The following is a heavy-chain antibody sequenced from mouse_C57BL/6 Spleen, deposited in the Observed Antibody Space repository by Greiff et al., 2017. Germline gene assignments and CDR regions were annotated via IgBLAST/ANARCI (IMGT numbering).Heavy chain of an antibody. CDR1: GYTFTDYE. CDR3: TRLGPYYLDY. J-gene: IGHJ2*01. D-gene: IGHD4-1*01. V-gene: IGHV1-15*01. CDR2: IDPETGGT. Sequence: QVQLKQSGAELVRPGASVTLSCKASGYTFTDYEMHWVKQTPVHGLEWIGAIDPETGGTAYNQKFKGKAILTADKSSSTAYMELRSLTSEDSAVYYCTRLGPYYLDYWGQGTTLTVSS.